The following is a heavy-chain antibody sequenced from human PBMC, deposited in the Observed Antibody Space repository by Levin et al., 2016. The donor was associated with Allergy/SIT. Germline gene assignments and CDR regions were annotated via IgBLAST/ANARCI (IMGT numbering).Heavy chain of an antibody. J-gene: IGHJ1*01. Sequence: ASVKVSCKTSGFTFTAYRMHWVRQVPGQGLEWIGRIRLDNGNTVYSGNLQARVTMTRDTSISTAYMELSRLRSDDTAVYYCAGELWSGSQYFQHWGQGTLVTVSS. V-gene: IGHV1-2*06. CDR2: IRLDNGNT. CDR3: AGELWSGSQYFQH. CDR1: GFTFTAYR. D-gene: IGHD3-3*01.